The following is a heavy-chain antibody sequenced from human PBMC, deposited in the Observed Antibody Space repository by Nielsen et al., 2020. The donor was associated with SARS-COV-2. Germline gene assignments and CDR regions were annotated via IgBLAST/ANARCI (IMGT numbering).Heavy chain of an antibody. Sequence: SVKVSCKASGGTFSSYAISWVRQAPGQGLEWMGRIIPILGIANYAQKFQGRVTITADKSTSTAYMELSSLRSEDTAVYYCARSMATLNFDYWGQGTLVTVSS. D-gene: IGHD5-24*01. CDR3: ARSMATLNFDY. CDR2: IIPILGIA. CDR1: GGTFSSYA. J-gene: IGHJ4*02. V-gene: IGHV1-69*04.